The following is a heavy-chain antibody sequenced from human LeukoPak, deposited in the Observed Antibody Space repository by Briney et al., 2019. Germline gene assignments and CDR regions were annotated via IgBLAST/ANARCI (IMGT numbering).Heavy chain of an antibody. Sequence: PGGSLRLSCAASGFTFSSYSMNWVRQAPGKGLEWVSSISSSSSYIYYADSVKGRFTISRDNAKNSLYLQMNSLRAEDTAVYYCARDFGCSSTSCYGHGWFDPWGQGTLVTVSS. CDR1: GFTFSSYS. J-gene: IGHJ5*02. CDR2: ISSSSSYI. D-gene: IGHD2-2*01. CDR3: ARDFGCSSTSCYGHGWFDP. V-gene: IGHV3-21*01.